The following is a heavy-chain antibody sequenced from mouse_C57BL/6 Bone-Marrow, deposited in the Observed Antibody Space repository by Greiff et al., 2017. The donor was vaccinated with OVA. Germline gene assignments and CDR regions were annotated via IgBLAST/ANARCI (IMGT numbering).Heavy chain of an antibody. D-gene: IGHD1-1*01. CDR2: ISNGGGST. V-gene: IGHV5-12*01. J-gene: IGHJ1*03. Sequence: EVMLVESGGGLVQPGGSLKLSCAASGFTFSDYYMYWVRQTPEKRLEWVAYISNGGGSTYYPDTVKGRFTISRDNAKNTLYLQMSRLKSEDTAMYYCARPISSYGYFDVWGTGTTVTVSS. CDR1: GFTFSDYY. CDR3: ARPISSYGYFDV.